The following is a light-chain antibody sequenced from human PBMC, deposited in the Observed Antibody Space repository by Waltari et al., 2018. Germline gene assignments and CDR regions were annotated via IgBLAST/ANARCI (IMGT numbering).Light chain of an antibody. CDR3: QQFGNSPWT. CDR1: QSVSSSY. V-gene: IGKV3-20*01. CDR2: GAS. J-gene: IGKJ1*01. Sequence: EIVLTQSPGTLSLSPRERATLYCRASQSVSSSYLAWYQQKPGQAPRLLIYGASSRATGIPDRFSGSGSGTDFTLTISRLEPEDFAVYYCQQFGNSPWTFGQGTKVEIK.